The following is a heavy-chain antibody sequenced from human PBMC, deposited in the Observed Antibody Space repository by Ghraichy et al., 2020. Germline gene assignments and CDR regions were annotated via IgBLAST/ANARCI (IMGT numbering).Heavy chain of an antibody. CDR3: ATKTLN. V-gene: IGHV3-48*01. CDR2: ISSSSSTK. CDR1: GFTFSSYN. Sequence: SCVSSGFTFSSYNMNWVRQAPGKGLEWVSFISSSSSTKYYADSVRGRFTISRDNAKKSLYLQMNSLRAEDTAVYYCATKTLNWGQGTLVTFSS. J-gene: IGHJ4*02.